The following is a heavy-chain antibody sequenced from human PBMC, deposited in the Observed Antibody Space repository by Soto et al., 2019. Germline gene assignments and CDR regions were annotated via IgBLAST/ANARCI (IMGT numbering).Heavy chain of an antibody. Sequence: EVQLVESGGGVVQPGVSLRLSCVASGITFSTYKMNCVRQAPGKGLEWVSYISSTSDTIYYADSVKCRFTISRDNAKNSLYLQMTSLSVEEKAVYYCPAGKSPGDGYWGQGTLVTVSS. CDR1: GITFSTYK. V-gene: IGHV3-48*01. CDR3: PAGKSPGDGY. CDR2: ISSTSDTI. D-gene: IGHD3-10*01. J-gene: IGHJ4*02.